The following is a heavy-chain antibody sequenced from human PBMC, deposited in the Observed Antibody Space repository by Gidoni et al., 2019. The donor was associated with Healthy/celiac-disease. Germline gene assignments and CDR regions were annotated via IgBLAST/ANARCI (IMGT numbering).Heavy chain of an antibody. CDR1: GFTFSSDG. J-gene: IGHJ4*02. Sequence: QVQLVESGGGVVQPGRSLRLSCAASGFTFSSDGMHWVRQAPGKGLEWVAVISYDGSNKYYADSVKGRFTISRDNSKNTLYLQMNSLRAEDTAVYYCAKDYYDSSGSFDYWGQGTLVTVSS. D-gene: IGHD3-22*01. CDR3: AKDYYDSSGSFDY. V-gene: IGHV3-30*18. CDR2: ISYDGSNK.